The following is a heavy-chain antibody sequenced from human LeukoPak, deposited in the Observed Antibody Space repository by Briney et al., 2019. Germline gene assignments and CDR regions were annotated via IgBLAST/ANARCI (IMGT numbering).Heavy chain of an antibody. J-gene: IGHJ4*02. D-gene: IGHD5-24*01. CDR1: GFTFSSYE. Sequence: GGSLRLSCAASGFTFSSYEMNWVRQAPGKGLEWVSYISSSSSTIYYADSVKGRFTISRDNAKNSLYLQMNSLGDEDTAVYYCASRGVFDYWGQGTLVTVSS. CDR2: ISSSSSTI. CDR3: ASRGVFDY. V-gene: IGHV3-48*02.